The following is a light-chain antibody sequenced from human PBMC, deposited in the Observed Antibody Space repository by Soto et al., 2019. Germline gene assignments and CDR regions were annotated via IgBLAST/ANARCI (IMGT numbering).Light chain of an antibody. CDR2: DAS. J-gene: IGKJ2*01. V-gene: IGKV3-11*01. Sequence: EIVLTQSPDTLSLSPGEGATLSCRASHDVSVSLVWYRQRPGQSPRLLIHDASNRVTGISARFSGSGSGTDFTLTIGSLEPEESALYYCQQRASWPYTSGQGTKVEIK. CDR1: HDVSVS. CDR3: QQRASWPYT.